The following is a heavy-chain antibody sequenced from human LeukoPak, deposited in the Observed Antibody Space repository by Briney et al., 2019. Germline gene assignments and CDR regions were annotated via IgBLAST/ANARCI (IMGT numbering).Heavy chain of an antibody. CDR2: ISYDGSNT. CDR1: GFNFSSNA. J-gene: IGHJ4*02. V-gene: IGHV3-30-3*01. CDR3: TTGIRGD. Sequence: GGSLRLSCATSGFNFSSNALHWVRQAPGRGLEWVAIISYDGSNTYYADSAKGRFIISRDNSKDTLFLQMNSLKTEDTAVYYCTTGIRGDCGQGTLVTVSS.